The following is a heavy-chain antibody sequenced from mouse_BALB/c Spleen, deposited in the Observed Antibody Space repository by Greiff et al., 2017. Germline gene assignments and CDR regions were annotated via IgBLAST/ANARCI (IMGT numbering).Heavy chain of an antibody. CDR1: GDSITSGY. V-gene: IGHV3-8*02. Sequence: EVKVEESGPSLVKPSQTLSLTCSVTGDSITSGYWNWIRKFPGNKLEYMGYISYSGSTYYNPSLKSRISITRDTSKNQYYLQLNSVTTEDTATYYCANYYDYDESWFAYWGQGTLVTVSA. CDR3: ANYYDYDESWFAY. CDR2: ISYSGST. J-gene: IGHJ3*01. D-gene: IGHD2-4*01.